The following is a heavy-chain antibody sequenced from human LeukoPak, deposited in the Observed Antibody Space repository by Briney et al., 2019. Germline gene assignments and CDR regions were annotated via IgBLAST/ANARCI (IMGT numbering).Heavy chain of an antibody. CDR2: IYHSGST. J-gene: IGHJ4*02. D-gene: IGHD4-23*01. V-gene: IGHV4-38-2*02. CDR3: AREGPGGNGSHDY. Sequence: PSETLSLTCTVSGYSISSAYYWGWIRQPPGKGLEWIGTIYHSGSTYYNPSLKSRVTISVDTSKNQFSLKLSSVTAADTAVYYCAREGPGGNGSHDYWGQGTLVTVSS. CDR1: GYSISSAYY.